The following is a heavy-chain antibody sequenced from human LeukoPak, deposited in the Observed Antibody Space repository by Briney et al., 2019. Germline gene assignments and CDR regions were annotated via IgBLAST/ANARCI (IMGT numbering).Heavy chain of an antibody. D-gene: IGHD2-15*01. V-gene: IGHV1-8*01. CDR3: ASDLGYCSGGSCFNWFDP. CDR1: GYTFTSYD. CDR2: MNPNRGNT. Sequence: ASVKVSCKAAGYTFTSYDINWVLQATGQGLEWMGWMNPNRGNTGYAQKFQGRVTMTRNTSISTAYMELSSLRSEDTAVYYCASDLGYCSGGSCFNWFDPWGQGTLVTVSS. J-gene: IGHJ5*02.